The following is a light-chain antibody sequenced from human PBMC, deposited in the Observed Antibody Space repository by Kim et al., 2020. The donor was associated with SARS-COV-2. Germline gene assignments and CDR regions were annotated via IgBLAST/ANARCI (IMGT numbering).Light chain of an antibody. Sequence: APGKTARITGGGNNIGSKSGHWYQQKPGQAPVLVVYDDSDRPSGIPERFSGSNSGNTATLTISRVEAGDEADYYCQVWDSSSDHVVFGGGTQLTVL. CDR1: NIGSKS. V-gene: IGLV3-21*03. CDR2: DDS. CDR3: QVWDSSSDHVV. J-gene: IGLJ2*01.